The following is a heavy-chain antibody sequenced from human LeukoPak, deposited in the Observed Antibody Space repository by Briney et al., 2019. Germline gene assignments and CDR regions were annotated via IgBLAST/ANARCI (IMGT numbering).Heavy chain of an antibody. V-gene: IGHV4-39*07. Sequence: SETLSLTCTVSGGSISSSSYYWGWIRQPPGKGLEWIGSIYYSGSTYYNPSLKSRVTISVDTSKNQFSLKLSSVTAADTAVYYCARVINSSGGVDYWGQGTLVTVSS. D-gene: IGHD3-22*01. CDR1: GGSISSSSYY. CDR2: IYYSGST. CDR3: ARVINSSGGVDY. J-gene: IGHJ4*02.